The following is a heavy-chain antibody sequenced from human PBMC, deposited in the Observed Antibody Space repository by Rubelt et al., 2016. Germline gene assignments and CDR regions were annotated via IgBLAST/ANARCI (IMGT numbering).Heavy chain of an antibody. CDR1: GFTFSSYA. V-gene: IGHV3-23*01. CDR3: AKATVTTTNFDY. CDR2: ISGSGGST. J-gene: IGHJ4*02. Sequence: EVQLLESGGGLVQPGGSLRLSCAASGFTFSSYAMSWVRQAPGKGLEWVSAISGSGGSTYYADYVKGRFTIPRDNSKKTLYLQMNSLRAEDTAVDYCAKATVTTTNFDYWGQGTLVTVSS. D-gene: IGHD4-17*01.